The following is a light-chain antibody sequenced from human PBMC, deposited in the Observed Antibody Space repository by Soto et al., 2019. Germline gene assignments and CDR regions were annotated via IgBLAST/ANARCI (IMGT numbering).Light chain of an antibody. CDR3: CSYAGSSTFYV. CDR1: SSDFGGYKY. V-gene: IGLV2-23*02. Sequence: QSVLTQPASVSGSPGQSITISCTGTSSDFGGYKYVSWYQQHPGKAPKLMIYDVSNRPSGVSDRFSGSKSGNTASLTISGLQAEDEADYYCCSYAGSSTFYVFGTGTKVTVL. J-gene: IGLJ1*01. CDR2: DVS.